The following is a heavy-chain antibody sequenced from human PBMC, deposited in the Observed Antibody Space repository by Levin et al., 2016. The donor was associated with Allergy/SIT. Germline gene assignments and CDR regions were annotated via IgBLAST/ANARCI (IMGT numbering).Heavy chain of an antibody. J-gene: IGHJ4*02. D-gene: IGHD3-3*01. CDR1: GGTFSSYV. CDR2: IIPMFDRP. CDR3: VRGGLIYKTGFDY. V-gene: IGHV1-69*13. Sequence: SVKVSCKASGGTFSSYVISWVRQAPGQGLEWMGGIIPMFDRPDYSQKFQGRVTITADESTSTVSMELSSLRSEDTAVYYCVRGGLIYKTGFDYWGRGTLVTVSS.